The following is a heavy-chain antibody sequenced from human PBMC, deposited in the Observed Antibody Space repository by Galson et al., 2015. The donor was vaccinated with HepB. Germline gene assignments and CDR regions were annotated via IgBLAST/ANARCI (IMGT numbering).Heavy chain of an antibody. J-gene: IGHJ3*02. CDR2: IIPIFGTA. CDR1: GGTFSSYA. CDR3: ARDSSTGYSSSWRLFHDAFDI. Sequence: SVKVSCKASGGTFSSYAISWVRQAPGQGLEWMGGIIPIFGTANYAQKFQGRVTITADESTSTAYMELSSLRSEDTAVYYCARDSSTGYSSSWRLFHDAFDIWGQGTMVTVSS. V-gene: IGHV1-69*13. D-gene: IGHD6-13*01.